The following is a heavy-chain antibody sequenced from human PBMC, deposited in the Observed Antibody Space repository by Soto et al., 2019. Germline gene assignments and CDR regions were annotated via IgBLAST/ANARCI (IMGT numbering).Heavy chain of an antibody. V-gene: IGHV3-23*01. CDR3: GGSMVRGVINYYYGMDV. J-gene: IGHJ6*02. CDR2: ISGSGGST. D-gene: IGHD3-10*01. Sequence: GGSLRLSCAASGFTFSSYAMSWVRQAPGKGLEWVSAISGSGGSTYYADSVKGRFTISRVNSKNTLYLQMNSLRAEDTAVYYCGGSMVRGVINYYYGMDVWGQGTTVTVSS. CDR1: GFTFSSYA.